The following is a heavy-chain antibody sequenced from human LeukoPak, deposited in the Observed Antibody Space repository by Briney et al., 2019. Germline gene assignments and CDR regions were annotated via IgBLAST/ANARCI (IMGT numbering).Heavy chain of an antibody. Sequence: ASVRVSCKASGYTFTSCYMHWVRQAPGQGLEWMGIINPSGGSTSYAQKFQGRVTMTRDTSTSTVYMELSSLRSEDTAVYYCARVLRPKSSSWHHNWFDPWGQGTLVTVSS. J-gene: IGHJ5*02. CDR2: INPSGGST. D-gene: IGHD6-13*01. CDR1: GYTFTSCY. V-gene: IGHV1-46*01. CDR3: ARVLRPKSSSWHHNWFDP.